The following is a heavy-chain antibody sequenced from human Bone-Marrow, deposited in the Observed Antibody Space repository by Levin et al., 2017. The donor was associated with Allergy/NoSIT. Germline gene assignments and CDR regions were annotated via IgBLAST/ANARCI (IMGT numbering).Heavy chain of an antibody. CDR2: ISFGGST. J-gene: IGHJ3*02. D-gene: IGHD3-3*01. V-gene: IGHV4-39*01. CDR3: ARRITADDAFDI. Sequence: ASETLSLTCIVSGGTITSSSYYWGWIRQPPGTGLEWIGSISFGGSTYYSLSLKSRVTISVDTFKNQFSLKLTSVTAADTAVYYCARRITADDAFDIWGQGTMVTVSS. CDR1: GGTITSSSYY.